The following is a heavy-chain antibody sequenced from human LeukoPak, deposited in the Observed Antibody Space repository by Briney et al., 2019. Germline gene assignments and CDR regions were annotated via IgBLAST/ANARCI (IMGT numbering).Heavy chain of an antibody. Sequence: GESLKISCKGSGYSFTSYWIGWVRQMPGKGREWMGIIYPGDSDTRYSPSFQGQVTISADKSISTAYLQWSSLKASDTAMYYCARLYGSGSYYSPADYWGQGTLVTVSS. V-gene: IGHV5-51*01. D-gene: IGHD3-10*01. J-gene: IGHJ4*02. CDR3: ARLYGSGSYYSPADY. CDR1: GYSFTSYW. CDR2: IYPGDSDT.